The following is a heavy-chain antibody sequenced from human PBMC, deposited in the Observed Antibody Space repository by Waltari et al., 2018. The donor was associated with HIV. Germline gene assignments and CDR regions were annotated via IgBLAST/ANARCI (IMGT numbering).Heavy chain of an antibody. CDR3: ARAKTMIVGYGMDV. CDR2: ISSSSSYI. J-gene: IGHJ6*02. D-gene: IGHD3-22*01. Sequence: EVQLVESGGGLVKPGGSLRLSCAASGFTFSSYSMNWVRQAPGKGLEWVSSISSSSSYIYYADSVKGRFTISRDNAKNSLYLQMNSLRAEDTAVYYCARAKTMIVGYGMDVWGQGTTVTVSS. CDR1: GFTFSSYS. V-gene: IGHV3-21*01.